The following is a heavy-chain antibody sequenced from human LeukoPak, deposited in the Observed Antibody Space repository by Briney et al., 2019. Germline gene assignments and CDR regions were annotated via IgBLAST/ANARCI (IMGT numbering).Heavy chain of an antibody. Sequence: GGSLRLSCEASGFTFSSFWMTWVRQAPGKGLEWVANIKQEGSEKYYVDSVTGRFTISRDNAKNSLYLQMSSLRAEDTAVYYCVRDHDYSDGYGGDWGQGTLVTVSS. D-gene: IGHD3-16*01. J-gene: IGHJ4*02. CDR2: IKQEGSEK. CDR3: VRDHDYSDGYGGD. CDR1: GFTFSSFW. V-gene: IGHV3-7*04.